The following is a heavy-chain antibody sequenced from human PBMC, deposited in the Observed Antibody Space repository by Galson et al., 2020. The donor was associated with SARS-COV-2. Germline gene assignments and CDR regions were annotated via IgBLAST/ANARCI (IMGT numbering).Heavy chain of an antibody. CDR3: ARVGVVVPAAIGLYAMDG. V-gene: IGHV1-69*01. Sequence: KISCKASGGTFSSYAISWVRQAPGQGLEWMGGIIPIFGTANYAQKFQGRVTITGDESTSTADMELSSLRTEDTAEYYCARVGVVVPAAIGLYAMDGWGQGATVTVAS. CDR1: GGTFSSYA. CDR2: IIPIFGTA. J-gene: IGHJ6*02. D-gene: IGHD2-2*01.